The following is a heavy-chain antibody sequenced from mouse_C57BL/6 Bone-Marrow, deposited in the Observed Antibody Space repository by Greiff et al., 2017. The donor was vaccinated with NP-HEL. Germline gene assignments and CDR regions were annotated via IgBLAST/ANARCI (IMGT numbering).Heavy chain of an antibody. Sequence: VQLQQPGAELVKPGASVKLSCKASGYTFTSYWMHWVKQRPGQGLEWIGMIHPNSGSTNYNEKFKSKATLTVDKSSSTAYMQLSSLTSEDSAVYYCASCPLESRYFDVWGTGTTVTVSS. CDR3: ASCPLESRYFDV. J-gene: IGHJ1*03. V-gene: IGHV1-64*01. CDR2: IHPNSGST. CDR1: GYTFTSYW.